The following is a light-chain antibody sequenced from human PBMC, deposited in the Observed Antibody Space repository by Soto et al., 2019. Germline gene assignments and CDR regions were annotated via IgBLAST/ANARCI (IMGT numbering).Light chain of an antibody. V-gene: IGLV2-14*01. CDR2: DVN. Sequence: QSALTQPASVSGSPGQSITTSCTGTSSDVGAYNYVSWYQQNPGKAPKLMIYDVNNRPSGVSSRFSGSKSGSTASLTISGLQAEDEADYYCSSYTSSSTQVFGGGTKLTVL. J-gene: IGLJ2*01. CDR3: SSYTSSSTQV. CDR1: SSDVGAYNY.